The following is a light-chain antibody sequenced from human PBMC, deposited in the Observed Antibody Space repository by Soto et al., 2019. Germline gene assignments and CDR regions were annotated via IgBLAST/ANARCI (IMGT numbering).Light chain of an antibody. J-gene: IGLJ2*01. CDR2: DTS. CDR1: TGFVTSGRF. Sequence: QAVVTQEPSLTVSPGGTVTLTCGSSTGFVTSGRFPYWYQQKPGQAPRTLIYDTSNRHSWTPARFSGSLLGGKAALTLSGAQPEDEADYYCLLFFSGEVLFGGGTKVTVL. V-gene: IGLV7-46*01. CDR3: LLFFSGEVL.